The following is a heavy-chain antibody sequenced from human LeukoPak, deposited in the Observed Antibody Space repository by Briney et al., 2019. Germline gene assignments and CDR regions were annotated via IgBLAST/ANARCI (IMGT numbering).Heavy chain of an antibody. V-gene: IGHV1-18*01. J-gene: IGHJ4*02. Sequence: ASVKVSCKASGYTFISFGVTWVRQAPGQGLEWMGWISPYNGDTKYAPKVQGRVSMTTDTSTSTVYMELRSLRSDDTAVYYCARAEQVLWFGGKLDYWGQGTLVTVSS. CDR1: GYTFISFG. D-gene: IGHD3-10*01. CDR2: ISPYNGDT. CDR3: ARAEQVLWFGGKLDY.